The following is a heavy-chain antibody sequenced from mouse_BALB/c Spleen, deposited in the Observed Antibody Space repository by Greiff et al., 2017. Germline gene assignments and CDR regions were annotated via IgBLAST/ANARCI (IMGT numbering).Heavy chain of an antibody. V-gene: IGHV2-6-2*01. J-gene: IGHJ1*01. D-gene: IGHD2-14*01. Sequence: VQLQQSGPDLVAPSQSLSITCTVSGFSLTSYGVHWVRQPPGKGLEWLVVIWSDGSTTYNSALKSRLSISKDNSKSQVFLKMNSLQTDDTAMYYCARQNYRYHWYFDVWGAGTTVTVSS. CDR3: ARQNYRYHWYFDV. CDR2: IWSDGST. CDR1: GFSLTSYG.